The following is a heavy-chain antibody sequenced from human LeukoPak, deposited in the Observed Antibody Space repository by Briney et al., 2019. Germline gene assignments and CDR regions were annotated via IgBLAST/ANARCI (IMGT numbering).Heavy chain of an antibody. CDR3: ARANKGAYGSGSYYQ. J-gene: IGHJ4*02. CDR2: MSYSGST. V-gene: IGHV4-39*07. CDR1: GGSLRNSDYF. Sequence: PSETLSLTCTVSGGSLRNSDYFWGWIRQPPGKGLEWIVIMSYSGSTYYNPSLKSRVTISVDTSKNQFSLKLSSVTAADTAVYYCARANKGAYGSGSYYQWGQGTLVTVSS. D-gene: IGHD3-10*01.